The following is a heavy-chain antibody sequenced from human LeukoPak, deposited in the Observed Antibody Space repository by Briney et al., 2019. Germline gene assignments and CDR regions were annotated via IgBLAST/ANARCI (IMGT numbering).Heavy chain of an antibody. CDR1: GGTFSSYA. Sequence: ASVKVSCKASGGTFSSYAISWVRQAPGQGLEWMGRIIPILGIANYAQKFQGRVTITADKSTSTAYMELSSLRSEDTAVYYCATPGDNWNGPIWGQGTMVTVSS. D-gene: IGHD1-1*01. J-gene: IGHJ3*02. V-gene: IGHV1-69*04. CDR3: ATPGDNWNGPI. CDR2: IIPILGIA.